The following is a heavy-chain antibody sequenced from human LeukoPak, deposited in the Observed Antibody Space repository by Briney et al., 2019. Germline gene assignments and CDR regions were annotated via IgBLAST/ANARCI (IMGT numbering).Heavy chain of an antibody. V-gene: IGHV3-7*01. J-gene: IGHJ4*02. CDR1: GFTFSNYW. Sequence: GGSLRLSCAASGFTFSNYWMSWVRQAPGKGLEWVANIKHDVSEKYYVDSVKGRFTISRDNSKNTLYLQMNSLRAEDTAVYYCAKAGTVDTAMVTWFLDYWGQGTLVTVSS. CDR3: AKAGTVDTAMVTWFLDY. CDR2: IKHDVSEK. D-gene: IGHD5-18*01.